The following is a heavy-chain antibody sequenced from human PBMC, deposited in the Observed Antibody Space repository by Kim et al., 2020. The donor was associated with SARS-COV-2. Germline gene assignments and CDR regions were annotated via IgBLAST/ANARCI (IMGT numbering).Heavy chain of an antibody. CDR3: ARGFGEFGYDY. J-gene: IGHJ4*02. Sequence: SETLSLTCAVYGGSFSGYYWSWIRQPPGKGLEWIGEINHSGSTNYNPSLKSRVTISVDTSKNQFSLKLSSVTAADTAVYYCARGFGEFGYDYWGQGTLVT. CDR1: GGSFSGYY. CDR2: INHSGST. V-gene: IGHV4-34*01. D-gene: IGHD3-10*01.